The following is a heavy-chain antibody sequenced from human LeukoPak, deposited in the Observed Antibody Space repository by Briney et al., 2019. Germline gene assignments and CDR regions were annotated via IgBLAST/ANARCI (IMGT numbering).Heavy chain of an antibody. J-gene: IGHJ3*02. CDR1: GGSISSYY. Sequence: SETLSLTCTVSGGSISSYYWSWIRQPPGKGLEWIGYIYYSGSTNYNPSLKSRVTISVDTSKNQFSLKLSSVTAADTAVYYCARGTYYDFWSGYYRADAFDIWGQGTMVTVSS. V-gene: IGHV4-59*01. CDR3: ARGTYYDFWSGYYRADAFDI. CDR2: IYYSGST. D-gene: IGHD3-3*01.